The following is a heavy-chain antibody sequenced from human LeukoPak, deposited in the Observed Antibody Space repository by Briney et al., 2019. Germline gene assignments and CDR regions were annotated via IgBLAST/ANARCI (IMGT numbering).Heavy chain of an antibody. CDR1: GGSISSYY. CDR2: IYTSGST. V-gene: IGHV4-4*07. J-gene: IGHJ4*02. Sequence: SETLSPACPVSGGSISSYYRSWIRQPAGKGLGWIRCIYTSGSTKYNPSLKSRVTMSVDTSKNQFSLKLSSVTAADTAVYYCARGGGYGEKIDYWGQGTLVTVSS. D-gene: IGHD3-10*01. CDR3: ARGGGYGEKIDY.